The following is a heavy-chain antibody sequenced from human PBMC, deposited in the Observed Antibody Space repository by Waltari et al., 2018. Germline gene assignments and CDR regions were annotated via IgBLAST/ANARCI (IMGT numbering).Heavy chain of an antibody. Sequence: QVQLQESGPGLVKPSETLSLTCTVSGGSISSYYWSWIRQPAGKGLEWIGRIYTSGSTNYNPSLKSRVTMSVGTSKNQCSLKLSSVTAADTAVYYCARDRYYYDSGDFDPWGQGTLVTVSS. CDR3: ARDRYYYDSGDFDP. V-gene: IGHV4-4*07. CDR2: IYTSGST. D-gene: IGHD3-22*01. CDR1: GGSISSYY. J-gene: IGHJ5*02.